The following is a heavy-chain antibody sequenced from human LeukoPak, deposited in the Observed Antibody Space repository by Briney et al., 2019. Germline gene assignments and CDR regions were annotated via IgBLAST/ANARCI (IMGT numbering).Heavy chain of an antibody. V-gene: IGHV4-34*01. CDR3: ARGAGRWLQRDAFVY. Sequence: SETLSLTCTVSGGSISSYYWSWIRQPPGKGLEWIGEINHSGSTNYNPSLKSRVTISVDTSKNQFSLKLSSVAAADTAVYYCARGAGRWLQRDAFVYWGQGTLVTVSS. J-gene: IGHJ4*02. CDR1: GGSISSYY. D-gene: IGHD5-24*01. CDR2: INHSGST.